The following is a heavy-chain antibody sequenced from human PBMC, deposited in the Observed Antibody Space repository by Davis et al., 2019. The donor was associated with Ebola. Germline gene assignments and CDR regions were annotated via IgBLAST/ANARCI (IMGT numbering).Heavy chain of an antibody. J-gene: IGHJ4*02. CDR1: GYTFTSYG. D-gene: IGHD6-19*01. V-gene: IGHV1-18*01. CDR3: ARDLVSGWYICDS. Sequence: ASVKVSCKPSGYTFTSYGISWVRQAPGQGLEWVGWINTHNGNTNLAQKLHDRVTLTTDTSTSTAYMEMRSLRSGDTAVYYCARDLVSGWYICDSWGQGTLVSVSS. CDR2: INTHNGNT.